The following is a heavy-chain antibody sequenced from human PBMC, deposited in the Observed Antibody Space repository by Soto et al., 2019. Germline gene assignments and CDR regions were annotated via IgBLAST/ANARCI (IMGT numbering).Heavy chain of an antibody. CDR2: IFPADSDT. V-gene: IGHV5-51*01. CDR1: GYIFTSNW. J-gene: IGHJ4*02. CDR3: ARQDSRGYAY. D-gene: IGHD3-22*01. Sequence: DVQLVQSGAEVKKPGESLKISCKASGYIFTSNWIAWVRQMPGKGLEWMGIIFPADSDTTYSPSFQGQVTISADKSISTTYLQWSGLRATDTAVYYCARQDSRGYAYWGQGTAVTVSS.